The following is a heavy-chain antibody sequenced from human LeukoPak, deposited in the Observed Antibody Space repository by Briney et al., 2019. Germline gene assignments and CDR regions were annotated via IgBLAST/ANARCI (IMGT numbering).Heavy chain of an antibody. CDR3: ARGYYDSSGDAFDI. Sequence: SQTLSLTCTVSGGSISSGGYYWSWIRQHPGKGLEWIGCIYYSGSTYYNPSLKSRVTISVDTSKNQFSLKLSSVTAADTAVYYCARGYYDSSGDAFDIWGQGTMVTVSS. J-gene: IGHJ3*02. CDR1: GGSISSGGYY. D-gene: IGHD3-22*01. CDR2: IYYSGST. V-gene: IGHV4-31*03.